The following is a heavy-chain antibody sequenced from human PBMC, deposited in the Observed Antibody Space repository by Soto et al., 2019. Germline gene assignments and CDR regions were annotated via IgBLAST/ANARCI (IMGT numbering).Heavy chain of an antibody. CDR1: GGTFSSYA. Sequence: QVRLVQSGAEVKKPGSSVTVSCKASGGTFSSYAISWVRQAPGQGLAWLGGLIPIFGTANYAQRSQGRVTITADESTSTAYMEMSSLRSAYTAVSYCSSPLKSSMAARPYYCGRDFWGLGTTVTVSS. CDR2: LIPIFGTA. D-gene: IGHD6-6*01. CDR3: SSPLKSSMAARPYYCGRDF. V-gene: IGHV1-69*01. J-gene: IGHJ6*01.